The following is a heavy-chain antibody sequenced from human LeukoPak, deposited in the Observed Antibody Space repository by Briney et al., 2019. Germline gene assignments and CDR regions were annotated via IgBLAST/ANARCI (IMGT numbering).Heavy chain of an antibody. V-gene: IGHV3-7*01. CDR2: IKGDGSET. CDR3: AKSLDY. CDR1: GFTFATSW. Sequence: PGGSLRLSCAASGFTFATSWMDWVRQAPGKGLEWVANIKGDGSETYYGDSAKGRFTVLRDNAKNSLYPQMDSLRVEDTAIYYCAKSLDYWGQGTLVTVSS. J-gene: IGHJ4*02.